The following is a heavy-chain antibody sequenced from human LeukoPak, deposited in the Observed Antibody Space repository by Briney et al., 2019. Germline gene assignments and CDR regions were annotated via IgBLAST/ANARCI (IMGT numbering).Heavy chain of an antibody. J-gene: IGHJ4*02. CDR1: GGTISRSSYY. CDR3: ARDGESQSHLLQDFDY. Sequence: SETLSLTRTVSGGTISRSSYYWGWIRQPPGKGLEWIGSMYYSGSPYYNSSLKSRVTISVDTSKNQFSLKLSSVTAADTAVYYCARDGESQSHLLQDFDYWGQGTLVTVSS. V-gene: IGHV4-39*07. D-gene: IGHD2-2*01. CDR2: MYYSGSP.